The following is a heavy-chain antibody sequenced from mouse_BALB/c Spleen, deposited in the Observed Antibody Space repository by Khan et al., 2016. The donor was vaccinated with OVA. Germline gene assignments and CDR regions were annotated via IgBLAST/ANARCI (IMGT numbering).Heavy chain of an antibody. J-gene: IGHJ4*01. D-gene: IGHD2-3*01. V-gene: IGHV3-2*02. CDR3: ARDGSRYNYAMDY. Sequence: EVQLVETGPGLVKPSQSLSLTCTVTGYSITSDYAWNWIRQFPGNKLEWMGYINYSGSTSYNPSLKSRISITRDTSKNQFFLQLNSVTTEDTATYYCARDGSRYNYAMDYWGQGTAVTVSS. CDR1: GYSITSDYA. CDR2: INYSGST.